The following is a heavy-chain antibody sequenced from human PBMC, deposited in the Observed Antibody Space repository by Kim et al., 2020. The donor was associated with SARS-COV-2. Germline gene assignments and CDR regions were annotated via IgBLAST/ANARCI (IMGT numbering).Heavy chain of an antibody. J-gene: IGHJ4*02. Sequence: PVKGRFTISRDDSKNTLYLQMNSRKTEDTAVYYCTGTGGSMVRGVLPFDYWGQGTLVTVSS. V-gene: IGHV3-15*01. CDR3: TGTGGSMVRGVLPFDY. D-gene: IGHD3-10*01.